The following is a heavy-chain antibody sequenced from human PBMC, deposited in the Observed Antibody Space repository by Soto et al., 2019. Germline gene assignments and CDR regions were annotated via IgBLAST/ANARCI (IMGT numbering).Heavy chain of an antibody. V-gene: IGHV1-69*13. CDR1: GGTFSSYA. CDR3: ASVKDAHDAFDI. Sequence: SVKVSCKASGGTFSSYAISWVRQAPGQGLEWMGGIIPIFGTANYAQKFQGRVTITADESTSTAYMELSSLRSEDTAVYYCASVKDAHDAFDIWGQGTMVTVSS. J-gene: IGHJ3*02. CDR2: IIPIFGTA.